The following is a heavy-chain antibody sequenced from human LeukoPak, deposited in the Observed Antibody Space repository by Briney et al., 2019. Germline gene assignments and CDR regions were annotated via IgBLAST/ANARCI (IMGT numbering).Heavy chain of an antibody. CDR3: ARPLYDSSGYYYVAAFDI. CDR2: INPNSGGT. CDR1: GYTFTGYY. V-gene: IGHV1-2*02. D-gene: IGHD3-22*01. J-gene: IGHJ3*02. Sequence: ASVKVSCKASGYTFTGYYMHGVRQAPGQGLEWMGWINPNSGGTNYAQKFQGRVTMTRDTSISTAYMELSRLRSDDTAVYYCARPLYDSSGYYYVAAFDIWGQGTMVTVSS.